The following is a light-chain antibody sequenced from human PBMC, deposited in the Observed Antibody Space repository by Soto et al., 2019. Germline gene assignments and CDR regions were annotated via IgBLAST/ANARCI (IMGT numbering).Light chain of an antibody. CDR1: SSDVGGYNY. J-gene: IGLJ3*02. CDR2: DVS. CDR3: CSFAGNTPRV. Sequence: QSALTQPRSVSGSPGQSVTISCTGTSSDVGGYNYVSWYQQHPGKAPKLMIYDVSKRPSGVPDRFSGSKSGNTASLTSSGLQAADETDYYCCSFAGNTPRVFGGGTKLTVL. V-gene: IGLV2-11*01.